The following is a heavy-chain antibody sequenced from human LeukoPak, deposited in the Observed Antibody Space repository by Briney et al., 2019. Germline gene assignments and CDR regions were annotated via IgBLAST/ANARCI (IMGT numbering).Heavy chain of an antibody. CDR3: ASRLQSGYFDY. CDR2: IIPILGIA. Sequence: ASVKVSFKASGGTFSSYAISWVRQAPGQGLEWMGRIIPILGIANYAQKFQGRVTITADKSTSTAYMELSSLRSEDTAVYYCASRLQSGYFDYWGQGTLVTVSS. D-gene: IGHD5-24*01. J-gene: IGHJ4*02. CDR1: GGTFSSYA. V-gene: IGHV1-69*04.